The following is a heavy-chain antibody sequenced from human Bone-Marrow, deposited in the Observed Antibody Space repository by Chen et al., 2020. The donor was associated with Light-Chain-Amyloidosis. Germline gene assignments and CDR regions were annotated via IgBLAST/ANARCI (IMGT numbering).Heavy chain of an antibody. Sequence: EVQLVESGGGLVKPGGSLRLSCAASGFTFSSYSMNWVRQTPGKGLEWVSSITTSSNYIYYADSVKGRFTISRDNAKNSLYLQMNSLRAEDTAMYYCAREAARRYYYYYMDVWGKGTTVTVSS. J-gene: IGHJ6*03. CDR2: ITTSSNYI. CDR3: AREAARRYYYYYMDV. V-gene: IGHV3-21*01. CDR1: GFTFSSYS. D-gene: IGHD6-6*01.